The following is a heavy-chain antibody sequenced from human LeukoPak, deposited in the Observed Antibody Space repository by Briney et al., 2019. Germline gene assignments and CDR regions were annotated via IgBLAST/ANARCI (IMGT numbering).Heavy chain of an antibody. V-gene: IGHV3-74*03. D-gene: IGHD1-7*01. J-gene: IGHJ4*02. CDR1: GFSLGTYW. CDR3: ARDGTMAPMKGLCVY. Sequence: GGSLRLSCVASGFSLGTYWMHWVRQAPGKGLVWVSRISPDGRNPMYADSVKGRFTISRDNAKNTLYLQMNSLRAEDTAVYYCARDGTMAPMKGLCVYWGQGTLVTVSS. CDR2: ISPDGRNP.